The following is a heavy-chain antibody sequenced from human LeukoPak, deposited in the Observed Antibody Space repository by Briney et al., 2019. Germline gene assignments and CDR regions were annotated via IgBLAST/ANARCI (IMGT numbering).Heavy chain of an antibody. J-gene: IGHJ4*02. V-gene: IGHV4-4*07. CDR2: IYTSGRT. CDR3: ARAGYTISSYRFDY. D-gene: IGHD3-16*02. Sequence: SETLSLTCSVSGGSINSYWWSWIRQPAGKGLEFIGRIYTSGRTNYNPSLKSRVSMSVDTSKNQFSLELRSVTAADTAVYFCARAGYTISSYRFDYWGQGALVTVSS. CDR1: GGSINSYW.